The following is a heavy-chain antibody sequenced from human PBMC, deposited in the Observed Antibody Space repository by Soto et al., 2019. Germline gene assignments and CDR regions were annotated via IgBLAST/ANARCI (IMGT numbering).Heavy chain of an antibody. J-gene: IGHJ6*02. CDR3: ARDRCSGSSCFGMDV. D-gene: IGHD2-15*01. CDR2: ISYDGSNK. Sequence: GGSLRLSCAASGFTFSNYAMHWVRQAPGKGLEWVTVISYDGSNKYYGDSVKGRFTISRDDSKSTLYLQMNSLRGEDTALYYCARDRCSGSSCFGMDVWGQGTTVTVSS. CDR1: GFTFSNYA. V-gene: IGHV3-30-3*01.